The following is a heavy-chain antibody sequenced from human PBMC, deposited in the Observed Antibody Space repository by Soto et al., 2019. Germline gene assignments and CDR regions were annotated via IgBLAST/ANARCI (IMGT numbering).Heavy chain of an antibody. CDR1: GYTFTSYG. CDR3: ARDRPGGRGWLSGYYYGMDV. CDR2: ISAYNGNT. J-gene: IGHJ6*02. V-gene: IGHV1-18*01. Sequence: ASVKVSCKASGYTFTSYGISWVRQAPGQGLEWMGWISAYNGNTNYAQKLQGRVTMTTDTFTSTAYMELRSLRSDDTAVYYCARDRPGGRGWLSGYYYGMDVWGQGATVTV. D-gene: IGHD6-19*01.